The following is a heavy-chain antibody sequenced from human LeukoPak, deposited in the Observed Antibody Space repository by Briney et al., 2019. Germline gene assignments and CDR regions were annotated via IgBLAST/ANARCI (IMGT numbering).Heavy chain of an antibody. Sequence: PGGSLRLSCAASGFTFSSYAMSWVRQAPGKGLEWVSAISGSGGSTYYADSVKGRSTISRDNSKNTLYLQMNSLRAEDTAVYYCAKDWYSSSWFDYWGQGTLVTVSS. CDR1: GFTFSSYA. CDR2: ISGSGGST. D-gene: IGHD6-13*01. V-gene: IGHV3-23*01. CDR3: AKDWYSSSWFDY. J-gene: IGHJ4*02.